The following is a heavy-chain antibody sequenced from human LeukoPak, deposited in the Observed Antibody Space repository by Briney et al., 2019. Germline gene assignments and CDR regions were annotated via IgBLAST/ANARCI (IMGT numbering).Heavy chain of an antibody. CDR1: GGSISSYY. D-gene: IGHD3-9*01. J-gene: IGHJ3*02. CDR2: IYTSGST. V-gene: IGHV4-4*07. Sequence: SETLSLTCTVSGGSISSYYWSWIRQPAGKGLEWIGRIYTSGSTNYNPSLKSRVTMSVDTSKNQFSLKLSSVTAADTAVYYCARNDILTGFDAFDIWGQGTMVTVSS. CDR3: ARNDILTGFDAFDI.